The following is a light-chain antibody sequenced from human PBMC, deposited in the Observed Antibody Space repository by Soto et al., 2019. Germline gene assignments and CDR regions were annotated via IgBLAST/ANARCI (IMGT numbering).Light chain of an antibody. CDR3: QQYGSSPPWT. CDR2: GAS. CDR1: QSVSSSY. V-gene: IGKV3-20*01. J-gene: IGKJ1*01. Sequence: EIVLTQSPGTLSLSPGERATLSCRASQSVSSSYLAWYQQKPGQASRLLIYGASSRATGIPDRFSGSGSGTDFTLTISRLEPEDFAVYYCQQYGSSPPWTFGQGTKVDIK.